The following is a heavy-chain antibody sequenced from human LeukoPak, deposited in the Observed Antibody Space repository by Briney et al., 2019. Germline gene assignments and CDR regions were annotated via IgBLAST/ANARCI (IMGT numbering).Heavy chain of an antibody. V-gene: IGHV5-51*01. Sequence: GESPRISCKGSGYTFSSYWIGWVRQMPGKGLEWMGIIYPGDSDTRYSPSLQGQVTISVDTSIGTAYLQWSSLKASDTAIYYCARQNDFRLDYWGQGTLVTVSS. CDR1: GYTFSSYW. D-gene: IGHD3-3*01. J-gene: IGHJ4*02. CDR2: IYPGDSDT. CDR3: ARQNDFRLDY.